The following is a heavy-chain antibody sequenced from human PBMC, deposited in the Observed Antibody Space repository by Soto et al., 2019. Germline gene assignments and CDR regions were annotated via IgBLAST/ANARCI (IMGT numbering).Heavy chain of an antibody. D-gene: IGHD6-13*01. J-gene: IGHJ5*02. CDR3: AHKLSSWYFGWFDP. CDR2: IYWDDDK. CDR1: GFSLSTSGVG. Sequence: QITLKESGPTLVKPTQTLTLTCTFSGFSLSTSGVGVGWIRQPPGKALEWLALIYWDDDKRYSPSLKSRLTITKDTSKNQVVLTMTNMDPVDTATYYCAHKLSSWYFGWFDPWGQGTLVTVSS. V-gene: IGHV2-5*02.